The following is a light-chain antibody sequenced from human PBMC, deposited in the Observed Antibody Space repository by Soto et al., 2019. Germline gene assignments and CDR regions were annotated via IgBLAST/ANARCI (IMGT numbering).Light chain of an antibody. V-gene: IGKV3-20*01. CDR1: QSVKNNY. CDR2: DAS. J-gene: IGKJ4*01. CDR3: QQYGSTPLT. Sequence: EIVLKQSPDTLSLSPGERATLSCRASQSVKNNYLAWYQQKPGQPPRFLIYDASSRATGIPDRFSGGGSGTDFTLTISRLEPEDFAVYYCQQYGSTPLTFGGGTKVDIK.